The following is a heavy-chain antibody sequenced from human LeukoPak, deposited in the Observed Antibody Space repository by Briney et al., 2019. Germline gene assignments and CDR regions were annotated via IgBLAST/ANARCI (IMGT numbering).Heavy chain of an antibody. V-gene: IGHV4-39*07. CDR1: GGSISSSSYY. J-gene: IGHJ5*02. D-gene: IGHD2-8*01. CDR2: IYYSGST. CDR3: ARSLRYCTNGVCYKFPNWFDP. Sequence: PSETLSLTCTVSGGSISSSSYYWGWIRQPPGKGLEWIGSIYYSGSTYYNPSLKSRVTISVDTSKNQFSLKLSSVTAADTAVYYCARSLRYCTNGVCYKFPNWFDPWGQAALVTVSS.